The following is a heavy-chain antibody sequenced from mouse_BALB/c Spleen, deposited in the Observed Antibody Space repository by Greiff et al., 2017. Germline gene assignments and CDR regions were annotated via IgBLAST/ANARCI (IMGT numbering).Heavy chain of an antibody. CDR3: ANGDGNYGFAY. CDR1: GFNIKDTY. J-gene: IGHJ3*01. Sequence: VHVKQSGAELVKPGASVKLSCTASGFNIKDTYMHWVKQRPEQGLEWIGRIDPATGNTNYDPKFQGKATITADTSSNTAYLQPSSLTSEDTAVYYCANGDGNYGFAYWGQGTLVTVSA. D-gene: IGHD2-1*01. CDR2: IDPATGNT. V-gene: IGHV14-3*02.